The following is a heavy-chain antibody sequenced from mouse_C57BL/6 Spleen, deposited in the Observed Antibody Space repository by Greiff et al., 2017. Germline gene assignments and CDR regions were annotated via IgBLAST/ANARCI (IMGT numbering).Heavy chain of an antibody. V-gene: IGHV14-3*01. J-gene: IGHJ2*01. CDR2: IDPANGNT. CDR1: GYNFKNTY. D-gene: IGHD2-4*01. Sequence: VQLQQPVAELVRPGASVKLSCTASGYNFKNTYMPWVKQRPGQGLEWIGRIDPANGNTKYAPKFQGKATLTADTSSNTAYLQLSSLTSEDTAIYYCARVEIYYDYYGGFDDRGPGATLTVAS. CDR3: ARVEIYYDYYGGFDD.